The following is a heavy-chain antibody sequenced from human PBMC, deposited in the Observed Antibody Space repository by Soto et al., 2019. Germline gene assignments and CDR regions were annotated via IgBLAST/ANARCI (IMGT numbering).Heavy chain of an antibody. CDR1: GGTFSSYA. CDR3: ARDRTAMYPYYYYGMDV. CDR2: IIPIVGTA. Sequence: QVQLVQSGAEVKKPGSSVKVSCKASGGTFSSYAISWVRQAPGQGLEWMGGIIPIVGTANYAQKFQGRVTITADESTSTAYMELSSLRSEDTAVYYCARDRTAMYPYYYYGMDVWGQGTTVTVSS. D-gene: IGHD5-18*01. V-gene: IGHV1-69*01. J-gene: IGHJ6*02.